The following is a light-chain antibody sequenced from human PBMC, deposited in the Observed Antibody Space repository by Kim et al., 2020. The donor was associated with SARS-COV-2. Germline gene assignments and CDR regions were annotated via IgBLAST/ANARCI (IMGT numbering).Light chain of an antibody. J-gene: IGLJ2*01. CDR3: TSRDSRGKVV. Sequence: SSELTQDPAVSVALGQTVRITCQGDSLRKYYTTWYQQKARQAPVLVFYAKDKRPSGVPDRFSGSTSGNTASLTFTGAQAADEADYYCTSRDSRGKVVFGGGTKVTVL. V-gene: IGLV3-19*01. CDR1: SLRKYY. CDR2: AKD.